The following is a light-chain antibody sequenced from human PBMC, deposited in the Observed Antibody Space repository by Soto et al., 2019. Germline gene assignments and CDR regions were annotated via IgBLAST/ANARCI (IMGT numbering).Light chain of an antibody. CDR1: QSVGRNY. Sequence: EIVLTQSPGTLSLSPGESATLSCRASQSVGRNYLAWFQHKPDQAPRLLIYDASNRATGVPDRFSGSGSGTEFTLSVTRLEPEDFAVYYCHQYAVSPLTFGGGTKVDIK. CDR3: HQYAVSPLT. J-gene: IGKJ4*01. V-gene: IGKV3-20*01. CDR2: DAS.